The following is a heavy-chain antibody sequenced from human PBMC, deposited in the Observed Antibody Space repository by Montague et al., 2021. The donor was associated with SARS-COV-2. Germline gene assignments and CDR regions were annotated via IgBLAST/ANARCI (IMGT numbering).Heavy chain of an antibody. D-gene: IGHD4-17*01. CDR3: ARHDYGDHRGFGY. CDR1: GVSVSGSAYY. Sequence: SETLSLTCTVSGVSVSGSAYYWGWIRQPPGKGLEWIGSINFRGVTYYNLSLKSRVTISVDPSMNQFSLQLNSVTAADTAVYYCARHDYGDHRGFGYWGQGALVTASS. CDR2: INFRGVT. J-gene: IGHJ4*02. V-gene: IGHV4-39*01.